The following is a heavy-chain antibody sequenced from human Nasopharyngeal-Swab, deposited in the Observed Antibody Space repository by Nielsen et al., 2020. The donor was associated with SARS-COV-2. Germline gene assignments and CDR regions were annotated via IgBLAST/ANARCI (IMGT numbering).Heavy chain of an antibody. CDR2: IYYSGST. V-gene: IGHV4-59*01. D-gene: IGHD3-22*01. CDR1: GGSISSYY. CDR3: ARGVAGYYDSSGRFDY. Sequence: GSLRLSCTVSGGSISSYYWSWIRQPPGKGLEWIGYIYYSGSTNYNPSLKSRVTISVDTSKNQFSLKLSSVTAADTAVYYCARGVAGYYDSSGRFDYWGQGTLVTVSS. J-gene: IGHJ4*02.